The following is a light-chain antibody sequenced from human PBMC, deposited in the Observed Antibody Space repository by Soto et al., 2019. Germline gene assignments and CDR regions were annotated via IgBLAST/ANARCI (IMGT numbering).Light chain of an antibody. Sequence: AIQMTQSPSSLSASVGDRVTIACRASQDIQNELGWYQQKPGKAPNVLIYGASTLQSGVPSRFSGGGSGTDFTLTISSLQPEDFATYYCLQDHNYPRTFGQGTKVEIK. CDR1: QDIQNE. CDR3: LQDHNYPRT. V-gene: IGKV1-6*01. J-gene: IGKJ1*01. CDR2: GAS.